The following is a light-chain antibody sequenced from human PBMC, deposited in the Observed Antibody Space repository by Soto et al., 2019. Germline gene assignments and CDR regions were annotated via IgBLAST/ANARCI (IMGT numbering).Light chain of an antibody. J-gene: IGKJ1*01. CDR1: QGIRID. CDR2: TAS. Sequence: DIQMTQSPSSLSASVGDRVTITCRASQGIRIDVAWYQQKAGKAPKRLIYTASSLQSGVPSRFSGSGSGTEFTLTISSLQPEDFATYFCQQYNSYPWTFGQGTKVDIK. V-gene: IGKV1-17*01. CDR3: QQYNSYPWT.